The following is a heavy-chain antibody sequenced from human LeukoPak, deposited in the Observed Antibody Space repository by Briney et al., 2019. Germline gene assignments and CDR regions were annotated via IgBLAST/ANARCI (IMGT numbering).Heavy chain of an antibody. CDR1: GGSISSSSYF. CDR3: ARLISGWYGDY. Sequence: WETLCFTGTVSGGSISSSSYFWGCIRQPPGKGLQWIAYIYYSGSTSNNPSLKSRVTMSVDTSRSQFSLKLSSVTAADTAVYYCARLISGWYGDYWGQERLDSVSS. V-gene: IGHV4-39*01. D-gene: IGHD6-19*01. J-gene: IGHJ4*01. CDR2: IYYSGST.